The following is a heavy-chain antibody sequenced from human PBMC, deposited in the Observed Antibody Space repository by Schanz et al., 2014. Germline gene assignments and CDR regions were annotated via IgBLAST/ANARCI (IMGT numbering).Heavy chain of an antibody. CDR1: GFIFSNYG. CDR2: ISGRGGRT. J-gene: IGHJ3*02. D-gene: IGHD7-27*01. Sequence: EVQLVESGGGLVQPGGSLRLSCAASGFIFSNYGMHWVRQAPGKGLEWVSAISGRGGRTYYADSVKGRFTISRDNAKNSLYLEMTSLRGEDTAVYYCARENLNWEAFDIWGQGTVVTVSS. V-gene: IGHV3-23*04. CDR3: ARENLNWEAFDI.